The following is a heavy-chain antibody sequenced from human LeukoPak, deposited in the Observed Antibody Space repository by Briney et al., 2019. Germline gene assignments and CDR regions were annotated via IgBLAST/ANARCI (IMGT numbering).Heavy chain of an antibody. CDR2: IYYSGST. Sequence: SETLSLTCTVSGGSISSYYWSWIRQPPGKGLEWIGYIYYSGSTNYNPSLNNRVTISIDTSKNQFSLKLSSVTAADTAVYYCARVNVKWFDPWGQGTLVTVSS. D-gene: IGHD3-10*02. V-gene: IGHV4-59*01. CDR1: GGSISSYY. CDR3: ARVNVKWFDP. J-gene: IGHJ5*02.